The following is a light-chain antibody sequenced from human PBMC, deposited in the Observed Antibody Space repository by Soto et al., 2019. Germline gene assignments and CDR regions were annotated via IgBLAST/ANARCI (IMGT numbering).Light chain of an antibody. V-gene: IGLV1-44*01. CDR2: SNN. J-gene: IGLJ1*01. CDR3: AAWDDSLNGHV. CDR1: SSNIGSNA. Sequence: QSVLTQPPSASGTPGQRVTISCSGSSSNIGSNAVNWYQHLPGAAPKLLIHSNNQRPSGVPDRFSGSKSGTSASLAISELQSEDEADYYCAAWDDSLNGHVLGTGTKVTVL.